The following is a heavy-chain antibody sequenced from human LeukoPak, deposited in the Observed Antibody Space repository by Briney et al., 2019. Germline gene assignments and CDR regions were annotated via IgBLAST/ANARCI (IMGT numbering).Heavy chain of an antibody. V-gene: IGHV1-69*13. J-gene: IGHJ4*02. D-gene: IGHD5-12*01. Sequence: ASVKVSCKASGGTFSSYAISWVRQAPGQGLEWMGGIIPIFGTANYAQKFQGRVTITADESTSTAYMELSSLRSEDTAVYYCARDGGYSGYEAEYYFDYWGQGTLVTVSS. CDR3: ARDGGYSGYEAEYYFDY. CDR2: IIPIFGTA. CDR1: GGTFSSYA.